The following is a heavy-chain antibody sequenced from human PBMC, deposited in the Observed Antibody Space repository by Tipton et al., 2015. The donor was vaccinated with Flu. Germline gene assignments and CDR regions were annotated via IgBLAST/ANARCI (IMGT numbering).Heavy chain of an antibody. J-gene: IGHJ5*02. CDR2: MNPNRGNT. D-gene: IGHD3-3*01. V-gene: IGHV1-8*02. Sequence: QLVQSGAEVKKPGASVKVSCKASGYTFTSYCINWVRQATGQGLEWMGWMNPNRGNTGYAQKFQGGVTMTRDTSISTAYMELSSLRSEDTAVYFCARLGYDFWRGYSNWCDPWGQGTLGTVSS. CDR3: ARLGYDFWRGYSNWCDP. CDR1: GYTFTSYC.